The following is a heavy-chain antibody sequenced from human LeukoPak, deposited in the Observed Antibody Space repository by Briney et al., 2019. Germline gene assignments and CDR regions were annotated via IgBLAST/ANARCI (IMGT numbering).Heavy chain of an antibody. J-gene: IGHJ4*02. D-gene: IGHD6-13*01. CDR2: IYHSGST. Sequence: SETLSLTCTVSGGSISSSNYYWGWIRQPPVKGLEWIGEIYHSGSTNYNPSLKSRVTISVDKSKNQFSLKLSSVTAADTAVYYCARGISWYFGVDDWGQGTLVTVS. CDR3: ARGISWYFGVDD. CDR1: GGSISSSNYY. V-gene: IGHV4-39*07.